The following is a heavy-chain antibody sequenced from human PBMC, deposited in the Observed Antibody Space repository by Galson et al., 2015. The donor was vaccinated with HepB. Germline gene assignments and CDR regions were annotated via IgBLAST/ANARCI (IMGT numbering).Heavy chain of an antibody. Sequence: SVKVSCKASGYTFTNYGISWVRQAPGQGLEWMGWINAYNDNTNYAQKFQDRVTMTTDTSTSTAYMELRSLRSDDTAVYYCARRREGYSYGNSNYYYYMDVWGKGTTVTVSS. J-gene: IGHJ6*03. CDR1: GYTFTNYG. CDR3: ARRREGYSYGNSNYYYYMDV. V-gene: IGHV1-18*01. D-gene: IGHD5-18*01. CDR2: INAYNDNT.